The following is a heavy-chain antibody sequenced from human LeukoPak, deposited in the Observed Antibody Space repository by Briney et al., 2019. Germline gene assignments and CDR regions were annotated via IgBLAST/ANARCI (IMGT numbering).Heavy chain of an antibody. D-gene: IGHD5-18*01. CDR3: AGSLGIQLWLRGPYYLDY. CDR1: GGSISSGGYY. J-gene: IGHJ4*02. Sequence: PSQTLSLTCTVSGGSISSGGYYWSWIRQHPGKGLEWIGYIYYSGSTYYNPSLKSRVTISVDTSKNQFSLKLSSVTAADTAVYYCAGSLGIQLWLRGPYYLDYWGQGTLVTVSS. V-gene: IGHV4-31*03. CDR2: IYYSGST.